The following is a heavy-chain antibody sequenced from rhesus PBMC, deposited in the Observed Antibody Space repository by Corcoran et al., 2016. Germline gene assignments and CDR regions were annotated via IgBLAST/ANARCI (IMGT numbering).Heavy chain of an antibody. CDR1: GGSVSSSNW. V-gene: IGHV4-65*01. CDR3: AREHTGYTGH. CDR2: ISGSSGST. J-gene: IGHJ4*01. Sequence: QVQLQESGPGLVKPSETLSLTCAVSGGSVSSSNWWSWIRQPPGKGLEWIGYISGSSGSTYSNPSLKSRVTISTDTSKNQFSLKLSSVTAADAAVYYCAREHTGYTGHWGQGVLVTVSS. D-gene: IGHD3-3*01.